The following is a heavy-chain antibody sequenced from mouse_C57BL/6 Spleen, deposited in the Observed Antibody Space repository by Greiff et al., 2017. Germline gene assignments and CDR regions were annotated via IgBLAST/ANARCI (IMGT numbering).Heavy chain of an antibody. Sequence: QVQLKQSGTELVKPGASVKLSCKASGYTFTSYWMHWVKQTPVHGLEWIGAIDPETGGTAYNQKFKGKAILTADKSSSTAYMELRSLTSEDSAVYYCTREAMDYWGQGTSVTVSS. V-gene: IGHV1-15*01. J-gene: IGHJ4*01. CDR3: TREAMDY. CDR2: IDPETGGT. CDR1: GYTFTSYW.